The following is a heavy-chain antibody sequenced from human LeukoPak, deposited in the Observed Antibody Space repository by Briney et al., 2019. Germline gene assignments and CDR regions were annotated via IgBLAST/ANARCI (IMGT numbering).Heavy chain of an antibody. J-gene: IGHJ4*02. Sequence: PGGSLRLSCAASGFTFSTYGMHWVRQAPGKGLEWVTFIREDGSNKYYADSVKGRFTISRDNSKNTLYLQMNSLRAEDTAVYYCAKDRASLAAIGDYWGQGTLVTVSS. CDR3: AKDRASLAAIGDY. CDR1: GFTFSTYG. V-gene: IGHV3-30*02. CDR2: IREDGSNK. D-gene: IGHD2-15*01.